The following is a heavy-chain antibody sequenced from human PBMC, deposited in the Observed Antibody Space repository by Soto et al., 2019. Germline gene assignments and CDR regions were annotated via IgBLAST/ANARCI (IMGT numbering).Heavy chain of an antibody. CDR2: IYPDGNNK. J-gene: IGHJ4*02. Sequence: QVHLVESGGGVVQPGGSLRLSCAVSGFTFSSHAMHWVRQPPGKGLEWVALIYPDGNNKYYADSVKGRFTTSRDNSKXXXXXXXXXXXXXXXXXXXXXXXXXXXXXXXLGYWGQGALVTVSS. CDR1: GFTFSSHA. CDR3: XXXXXXXXXXXLGY. V-gene: IGHV3-30-3*01.